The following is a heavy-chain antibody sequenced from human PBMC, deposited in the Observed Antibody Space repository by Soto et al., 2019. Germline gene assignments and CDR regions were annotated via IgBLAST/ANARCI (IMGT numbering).Heavy chain of an antibody. CDR2: ISGSGGST. D-gene: IGHD3-16*02. Sequence: EVQLLESGGGLVQPGGSLRLSCAASGFTFSSYAMSWVRQAPGKGLEWISAISGSGGSTYYADSVKGRFTISRDNSKNTLYLQMNSLRAEDTAVYYCAKYRGGLSLYFDYWGQGTLVTVSS. CDR1: GFTFSSYA. CDR3: AKYRGGLSLYFDY. J-gene: IGHJ4*02. V-gene: IGHV3-23*01.